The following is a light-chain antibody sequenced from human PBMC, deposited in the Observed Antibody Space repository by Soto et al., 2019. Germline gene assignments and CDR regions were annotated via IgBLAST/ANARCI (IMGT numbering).Light chain of an antibody. V-gene: IGKV1-6*01. Sequence: AIQMTQSPSSLSASVGDRVAIAFRASQGIKNDLAWYQQKPGKAPKLLIYAASSFHSGVPSRFRGSGSGTDLTLTISSLQPEDFATYYCLQDYNYPYPLGQGIKV. CDR1: QGIKND. CDR3: LQDYNYPYP. J-gene: IGKJ1*01. CDR2: AAS.